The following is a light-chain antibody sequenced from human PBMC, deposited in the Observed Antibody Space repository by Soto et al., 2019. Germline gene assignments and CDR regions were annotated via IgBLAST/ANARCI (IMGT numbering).Light chain of an antibody. Sequence: QSALTQPPSASGSPGQSVTISCTGTSSDVGVYNYFSWYQQYPGRAPKLMIYEVTKRPSGVPDRFSGSKSGNTASLTVSGLQAEDEADYYCSSYAASNNFYFVFGGGTQLTVL. CDR2: EVT. CDR1: SSDVGVYNY. CDR3: SSYAASNNFYFV. V-gene: IGLV2-8*01. J-gene: IGLJ3*02.